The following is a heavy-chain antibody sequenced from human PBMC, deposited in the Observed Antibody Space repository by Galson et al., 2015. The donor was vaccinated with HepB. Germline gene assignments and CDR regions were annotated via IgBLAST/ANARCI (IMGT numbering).Heavy chain of an antibody. CDR2: IYYSGST. Sequence: TLSLTCTVSGGSISSSSYYWGWIRQPPGKGLEWIGSIYYSGSTYYNPSLKSRVTISVDTSKNQFSLKLSSVTAADTAVYYCARGRAGFGELDWFDPWGQGTLVTVSS. D-gene: IGHD3-10*01. V-gene: IGHV4-39*07. J-gene: IGHJ5*02. CDR3: ARGRAGFGELDWFDP. CDR1: GGSISSSSYY.